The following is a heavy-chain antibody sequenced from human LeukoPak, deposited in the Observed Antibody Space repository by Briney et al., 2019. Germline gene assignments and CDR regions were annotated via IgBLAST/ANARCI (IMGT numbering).Heavy chain of an antibody. V-gene: IGHV3-23*01. CDR3: AKDRKRHTSPTVTNEEDY. CDR1: GFTFSDYW. Sequence: GRSLRLSCAASGFTFSDYWMSWVRQAPGKGLEWVSAISGSGGSTYYADSVKGRFTISRDNSKNTLYLQMNSLRAEDTAVYYCAKDRKRHTSPTVTNEEDYWGQGTLVTVSS. CDR2: ISGSGGST. J-gene: IGHJ4*02. D-gene: IGHD4-17*01.